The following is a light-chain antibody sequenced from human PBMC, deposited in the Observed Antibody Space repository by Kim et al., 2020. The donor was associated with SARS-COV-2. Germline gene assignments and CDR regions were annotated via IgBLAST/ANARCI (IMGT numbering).Light chain of an antibody. CDR3: SAWDSSLSAWV. Sequence: RQTATLACTGNSNNVGDQGAAWLQQHQGHPPKLRSHRNNNRPSGISERLSASRSGNTASLTITGLQPEDEADYYCSAWDSSLSAWVFGGGTQLTVL. CDR2: RNN. J-gene: IGLJ3*02. V-gene: IGLV10-54*01. CDR1: SNNVGDQG.